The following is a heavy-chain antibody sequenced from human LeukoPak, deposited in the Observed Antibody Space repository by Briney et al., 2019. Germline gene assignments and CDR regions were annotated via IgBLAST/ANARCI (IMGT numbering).Heavy chain of an antibody. J-gene: IGHJ4*02. V-gene: IGHV3-72*01. CDR2: VRNRPHSYTT. D-gene: IGHD4-17*01. Sequence: GGSLRLSCAASGFTFSEAYMNWVRQAPGKGLEWVGRVRNRPHSYTTDYAASVKGRFTISRDDSKNSLYPQMSSLKTEDTAVYYCTRVRHGDYFDPWGQGTLVTVSS. CDR1: GFTFSEAY. CDR3: TRVRHGDYFDP.